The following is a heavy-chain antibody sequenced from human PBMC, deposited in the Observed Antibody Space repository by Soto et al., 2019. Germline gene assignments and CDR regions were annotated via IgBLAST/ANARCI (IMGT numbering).Heavy chain of an antibody. CDR2: ISYDGSNK. J-gene: IGHJ6*03. V-gene: IGHV3-30*18. Sequence: QVQLVESWGGVVQPGRSLRLSCAASGFTFSSYGMHGVRQAPGKGLDRVAVISYDGSNKYYADSVKGRFTISRDNSKKPLYLQMNRLRAEDTAVYYCAKTYYRSWIGGDYYYSMDVWGKGTTVTVSS. CDR1: GFTFSSYG. D-gene: IGHD6-13*01. CDR3: AKTYYRSWIGGDYYYSMDV.